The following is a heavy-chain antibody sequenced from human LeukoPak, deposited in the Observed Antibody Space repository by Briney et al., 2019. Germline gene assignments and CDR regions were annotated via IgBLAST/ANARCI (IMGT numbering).Heavy chain of an antibody. CDR2: IYPNGAT. D-gene: IGHD6-19*01. CDR3: ATAVAGPHWCFDV. Sequence: PSETLSLTCTVSGGSITNSYWSWIRQPAGKGLEWLGRIYPNGATNYNPSLNSRVTMPVDTSRNLLSLRLTSVTAADTAVYYCATAVAGPHWCFDVWGRGTLVTVSS. V-gene: IGHV4-4*07. J-gene: IGHJ2*01. CDR1: GGSITNSY.